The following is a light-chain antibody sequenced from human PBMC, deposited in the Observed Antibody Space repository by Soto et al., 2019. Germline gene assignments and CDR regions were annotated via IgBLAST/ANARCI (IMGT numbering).Light chain of an antibody. CDR3: AAGDASLNGSV. V-gene: IGLV1-44*01. CDR2: SNN. Sequence: QSVLTQPPSASGTPGQRVTISWSGSSSDIGSNTVHWYQQLPGTAPKLLIYSNNPRPSGVADRFSGAKSGTSASLAISGLQAEDEADYYCAAGDASLNGSVFGTGTKVTVL. CDR1: SSDIGSNT. J-gene: IGLJ1*01.